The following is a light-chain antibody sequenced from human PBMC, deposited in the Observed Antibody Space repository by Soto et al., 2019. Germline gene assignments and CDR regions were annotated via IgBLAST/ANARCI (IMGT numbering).Light chain of an antibody. CDR2: RNN. J-gene: IGLJ1*01. CDR3: AAWDDSLSGQV. CDR1: SSNIGSNY. V-gene: IGLV1-47*01. Sequence: QSVLTQPPSASGTPGQSVAISCSGSSSNIGSNYVYWYQQLPGAAPKVLIYRNNQRPSGVPDRFSGSTSGTSASLAISGLRSEDEADYYCAAWDDSLSGQVFGTGTKVTVL.